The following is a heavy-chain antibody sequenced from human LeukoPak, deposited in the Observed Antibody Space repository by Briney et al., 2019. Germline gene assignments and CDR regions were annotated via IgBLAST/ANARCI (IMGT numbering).Heavy chain of an antibody. CDR2: INWNGGDT. CDR1: GSNFEDYG. D-gene: IGHD4/OR15-4a*01. V-gene: IGHV3-20*04. Sequence: GGSLRLSCADSGSNFEDYGMSWVRQAPGKGLEWVSGINWNGGDTDYADSVKGRFTISRDNSKNTLYLQMNSLRAEDTAVYYCARRAGAYSHPYDYWGQGTLVTVSS. CDR3: ARRAGAYSHPYDY. J-gene: IGHJ4*02.